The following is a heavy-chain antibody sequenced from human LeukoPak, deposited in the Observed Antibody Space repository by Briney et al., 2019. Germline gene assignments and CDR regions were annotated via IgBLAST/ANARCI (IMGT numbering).Heavy chain of an antibody. V-gene: IGHV3-23*01. CDR2: ISVSGGSP. CDR3: AKGLREYDFWSGYAT. CDR1: GFTFSSYA. J-gene: IGHJ5*02. Sequence: PGGSLRLSCAASGFTFSSYAMMWVRQAPGKGLDWVSTISVSGGSPNYADSVKGRFTISGDNSKNTLFLQMNSLRAEDTALYYCAKGLREYDFWSGYATWGQGTLVTVSS. D-gene: IGHD3-3*01.